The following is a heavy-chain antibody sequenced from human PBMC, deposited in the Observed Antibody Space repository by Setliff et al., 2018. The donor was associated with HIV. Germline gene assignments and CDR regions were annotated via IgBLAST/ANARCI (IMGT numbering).Heavy chain of an antibody. CDR2: IYTSGP. V-gene: IGHV4-61*02. CDR3: ARPRRVRSRAWYWFDI. CDR1: GDSISSGSNY. Sequence: PSETLSLTCTVSGDSISSGSNYWSWIRQPAGKGLEWIGRIYTSGPRYNPSLENRVTISVDTSKSQFFLMLSSVTAADTAVYYCARPRRVRSRAWYWFDIWGQGTLVTVSS. J-gene: IGHJ5*02. D-gene: IGHD6-19*01.